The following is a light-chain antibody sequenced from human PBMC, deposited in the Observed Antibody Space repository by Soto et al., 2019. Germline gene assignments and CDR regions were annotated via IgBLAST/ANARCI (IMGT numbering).Light chain of an antibody. J-gene: IGLJ2*01. CDR3: RVWGRRSDPVV. V-gene: IGLV3-12*02. Sequence: SYELTQPHSVSVATAQMARITCGGNNIGSKAVHWYQQKPGQDPVLVIYSDSNRPSGIPERFSAYNPGNTATLTISRIEAGAEADDYCRVWGRRSDPVVFGGGTELTVL. CDR2: SDS. CDR1: NIGSKA.